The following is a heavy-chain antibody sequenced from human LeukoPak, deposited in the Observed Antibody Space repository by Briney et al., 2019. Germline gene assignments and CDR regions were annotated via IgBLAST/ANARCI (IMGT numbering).Heavy chain of an antibody. V-gene: IGHV3-30*18. D-gene: IGHD5-24*01. CDR2: ISYDGSNK. Sequence: GGSLRLSCAASGFTFSSYGMHWVRQAPGKGLEWVAVISYDGSNKYYADSVKGRFTISRDNSKNTLYLQMNGLRAEDTAVYYCAKNRMDGVEMATIVDYWGQGTLVTVSS. CDR1: GFTFSSYG. J-gene: IGHJ4*02. CDR3: AKNRMDGVEMATIVDY.